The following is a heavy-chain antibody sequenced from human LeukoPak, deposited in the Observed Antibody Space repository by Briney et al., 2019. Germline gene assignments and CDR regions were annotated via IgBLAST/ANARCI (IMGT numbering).Heavy chain of an antibody. J-gene: IGHJ4*02. CDR2: INPNSGGT. CDR1: GYTFTGYY. D-gene: IGHD2-15*01. V-gene: IGHV1-2*02. CDR3: ARASWYGGYYFDY. Sequence: ASVKVSCKASGYTFTGYYMHWVRQAPGQGLEWMGWINPNSGGTNYAQKFQGRVTMTRDTSISTAYMELSRLRPDDTAVYYCARASWYGGYYFDYWGQGTLVTVSS.